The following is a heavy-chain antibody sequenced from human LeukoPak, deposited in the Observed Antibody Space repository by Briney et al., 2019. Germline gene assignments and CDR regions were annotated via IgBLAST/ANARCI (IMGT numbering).Heavy chain of an antibody. J-gene: IGHJ4*02. D-gene: IGHD1-1*01. CDR3: VRLLDVDY. CDR1: GFTFTNFW. Sequence: GGSLRLSCAASGFTFTNFWMHWVRQAPGKGLLWVSRISPDGTTTDYAGSVKGRFTISRDNPKNMVYLQMDSLRAEDMAVYYCVRLLDVDYWGQGTLVTVSS. CDR2: ISPDGTTT. V-gene: IGHV3-74*01.